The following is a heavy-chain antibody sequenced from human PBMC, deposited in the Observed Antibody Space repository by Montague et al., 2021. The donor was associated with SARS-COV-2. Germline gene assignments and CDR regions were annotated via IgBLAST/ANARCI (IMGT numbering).Heavy chain of an antibody. V-gene: IGHV3-11*01. CDR2: ISSSGSTI. CDR3: ARVRHSYDYLSAFDI. D-gene: IGHD5-12*01. J-gene: IGHJ3*02. CDR1: GFTFSDYY. Sequence: SLRLSCAASGFTFSDYYMSWIRQAPGKGLEWVSYISSSGSTIYYADSVKGRFTISRDNAKNSLYLQMNSLRAEDTAVYYCARVRHSYDYLSAFDIWGQGTMVTVSS.